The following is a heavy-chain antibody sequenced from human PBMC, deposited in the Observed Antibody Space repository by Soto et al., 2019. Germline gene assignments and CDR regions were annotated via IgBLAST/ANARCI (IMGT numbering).Heavy chain of an antibody. CDR1: GYIFTNYY. D-gene: IGHD6-13*01. CDR3: ARDLAAADY. V-gene: IGHV1-46*01. CDR2: INPLPTSGST. Sequence: QVQLVQSGAEVKKPGASVKVSCKASGYIFTNYYIHWVRQAPGQGLEWMAIINPLPTSGSTNYAQEFQGRVTVTRDTSTSTVYMELNSLRSDDTAIYSCARDLAAADYRGQGTLVTVSS. J-gene: IGHJ4*02.